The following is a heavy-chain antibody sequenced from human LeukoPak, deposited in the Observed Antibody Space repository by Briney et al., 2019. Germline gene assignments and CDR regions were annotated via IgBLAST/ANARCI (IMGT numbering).Heavy chain of an antibody. CDR1: GYSFTTYW. CDR2: IYPSDSDT. Sequence: GESLNISCKGSGYSFTTYWIGWVRQMPGKGLDWTGIIYPSDSDTKYSPSFQGQVTISADKSINTAYLQWTSLKASDTAMYYCAKLRWPEGDRSSFDFWGQGTLVTVSS. V-gene: IGHV5-51*01. J-gene: IGHJ4*02. D-gene: IGHD4-23*01. CDR3: AKLRWPEGDRSSFDF.